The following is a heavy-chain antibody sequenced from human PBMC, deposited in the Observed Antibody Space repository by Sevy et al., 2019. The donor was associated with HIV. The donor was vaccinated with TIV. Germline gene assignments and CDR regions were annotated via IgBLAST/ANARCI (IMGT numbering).Heavy chain of an antibody. D-gene: IGHD6-25*01. CDR1: GFTFSNAW. Sequence: GGCLRLSCAASGFTFSNAWMSWVRQAPGKGLEWVGRIKSKTDGGTTDDAAPVKGRFTISRDDSKNTLYLQMNSLKTGDPAIYYCTTDSKKRRLSALLDYWGQGTLVRVSS. V-gene: IGHV3-15*01. J-gene: IGHJ4*02. CDR3: TTDSKKRRLSALLDY. CDR2: IKSKTDGGTT.